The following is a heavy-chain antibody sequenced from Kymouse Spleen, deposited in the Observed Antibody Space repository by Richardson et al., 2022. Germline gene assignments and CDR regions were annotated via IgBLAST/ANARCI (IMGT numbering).Heavy chain of an antibody. CDR1: GFTFSSYG. J-gene: IGHJ6*02. CDR3: AKDGASYYYYYGMDV. D-gene: IGHD1-26*01. Sequence: QVQLVESGGGVVQPGRSLRLSCAASGFTFSSYGMHWVRQAPGKGLEWVAVISYDGSNKYYADSVKGRFTISRDNSKNTLYLQMNSLRAEDTAVYYCAKDGASYYYYYGMDVWGQGTTVTVSS. V-gene: IGHV3-30*18. CDR2: ISYDGSNK.